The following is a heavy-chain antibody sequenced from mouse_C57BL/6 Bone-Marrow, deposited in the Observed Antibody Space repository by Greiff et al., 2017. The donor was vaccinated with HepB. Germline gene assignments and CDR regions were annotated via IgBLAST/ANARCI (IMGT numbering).Heavy chain of an antibody. J-gene: IGHJ2*01. CDR3: ARHWDDVDY. Sequence: EVQLVESGGDLVKPGGSLKLSCAASGFTFSSYGMSWVRQTPDKRLEWVATISSGGSYTYYPDSVKGRFTISRDNAKNTLYLQMSSLKSEDTAMYYCARHWDDVDYWGQGTTLTVSS. D-gene: IGHD4-1*01. CDR2: ISSGGSYT. CDR1: GFTFSSYG. V-gene: IGHV5-6*01.